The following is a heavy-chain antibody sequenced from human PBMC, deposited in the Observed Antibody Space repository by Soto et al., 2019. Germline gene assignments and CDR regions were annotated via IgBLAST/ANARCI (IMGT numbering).Heavy chain of an antibody. CDR2: ISYDGSNK. CDR3: AREIGDYGDFDYYYGMDV. V-gene: IGHV3-30-3*01. Sequence: GGSLRLSCGASGFTFSSYAMHWVRQAPGKGLEWVAVISYDGSNKYYADSVKGRFTISRDNSKNTLYLQMNSLRAEDTAVYYCAREIGDYGDFDYYYGMDVWGQGTTVTVSS. CDR1: GFTFSSYA. D-gene: IGHD4-17*01. J-gene: IGHJ6*02.